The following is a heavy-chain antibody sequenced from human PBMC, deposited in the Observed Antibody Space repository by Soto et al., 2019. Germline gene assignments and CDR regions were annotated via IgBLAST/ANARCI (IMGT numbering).Heavy chain of an antibody. D-gene: IGHD3-10*01. J-gene: IGHJ5*02. CDR2: IYYSGST. V-gene: IGHV4-59*01. Sequence: SETLSLTCTVCGGSISSYYWSWIRQPPWKGLEWIGYIYYSGSTNYNPSLKSRVTISVDTSKNQFSLKMSSVTASDTAVYYCASGAGVWFGELSRNWFDPSGQGTLVTVSS. CDR3: ASGAGVWFGELSRNWFDP. CDR1: GGSISSYY.